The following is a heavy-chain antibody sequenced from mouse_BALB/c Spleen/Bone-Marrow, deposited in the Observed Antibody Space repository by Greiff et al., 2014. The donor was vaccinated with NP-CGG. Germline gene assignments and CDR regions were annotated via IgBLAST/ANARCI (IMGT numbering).Heavy chain of an antibody. J-gene: IGHJ2*01. CDR1: GYTFSSYW. V-gene: IGHV1-9*01. CDR3: TRWGWSFDY. CDR2: ILPGSGSS. Sequence: VKLMESGAELMKPGASVKISCKATGYTFSSYWIEWVKQRPGHGLEWIGEILPGSGSSNYNEKFKGKATITADTSSNTAYMQLSSLTPEDSAVYYCTRWGWSFDYWGQGTTLTVSS. D-gene: IGHD2-3*01.